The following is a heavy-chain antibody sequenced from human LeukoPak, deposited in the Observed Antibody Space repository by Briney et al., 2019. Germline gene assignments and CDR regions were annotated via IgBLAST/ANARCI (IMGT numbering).Heavy chain of an antibody. CDR2: IWNDGSDM. Sequence: GGSLRLSCAASGFTFSSYGMHWVRQAPGKGLEWVALIWNDGSDMSYADSVKGRFTISRDNAKNSLYLQMNTLRAEDTAVYYCASGSSSPGGYWGQGTLVTVSS. V-gene: IGHV3-33*01. J-gene: IGHJ4*02. CDR3: ASGSSSPGGY. D-gene: IGHD6-6*01. CDR1: GFTFSSYG.